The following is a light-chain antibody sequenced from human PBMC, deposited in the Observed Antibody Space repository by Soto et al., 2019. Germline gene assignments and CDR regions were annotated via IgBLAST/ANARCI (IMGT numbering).Light chain of an antibody. J-gene: IGLJ2*01. CDR2: SKS. Sequence: QTVVTQEPSLTVSPGGTVTLTCASSTGAVTSGHYPNWFQQKPGQDPRPLIHSKSYKPSWTPARFSGSLLGGKAALTLSGVQSEDEAEYYCLLYYGGAQAAVFGGGTKLTVL. V-gene: IGLV7-43*01. CDR1: TGAVTSGHY. CDR3: LLYYGGAQAAV.